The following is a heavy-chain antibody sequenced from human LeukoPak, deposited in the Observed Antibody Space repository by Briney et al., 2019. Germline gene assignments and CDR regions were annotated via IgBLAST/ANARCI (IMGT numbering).Heavy chain of an antibody. J-gene: IGHJ6*02. Sequence: GSLRLSCAASGFSLSNYWMHWVRQAPGKGLEWVSVISGSGVTTDYADSVMGRSTISRDNSRNALYLQLDSLRAEDTAIYFCAKGLWGAYYYGMDVWGQGTTVTVSS. CDR1: GFSLSNYW. CDR3: AKGLWGAYYYGMDV. D-gene: IGHD3-16*01. CDR2: ISGSGVTT. V-gene: IGHV3-23*01.